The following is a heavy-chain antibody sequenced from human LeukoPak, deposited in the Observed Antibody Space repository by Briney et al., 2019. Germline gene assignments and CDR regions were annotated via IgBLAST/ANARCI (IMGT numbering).Heavy chain of an antibody. CDR1: GGTFTSDT. CDR3: ARTLAASTMGFQL. D-gene: IGHD6-13*01. CDR2: IIPILGIA. J-gene: IGHJ5*02. V-gene: IGHV1-69*02. Sequence: SVKVSCKASGGTFTSDTISWVRQAPGQGREWMGRIIPILGIANYAHKFQGRVTITADKYTSTAYTELSSLRSLSTPVYYSARTLAASTMGFQLWGQRTLVSVS.